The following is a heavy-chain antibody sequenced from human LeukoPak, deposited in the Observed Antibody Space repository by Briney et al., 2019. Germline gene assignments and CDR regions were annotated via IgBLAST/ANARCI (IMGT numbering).Heavy chain of an antibody. Sequence: ASVKVSCKASGYTFTSYYMHWVRQAPGQGLEWMGRISAYNGNTNYAQKLQGRVTMTTDTSTSTAYMELRSLRSDDTAVYYCARDHITIFGVVTFGWFDPWGQGTLVTVSS. CDR3: ARDHITIFGVVTFGWFDP. J-gene: IGHJ5*02. D-gene: IGHD3-3*01. V-gene: IGHV1-18*04. CDR1: GYTFTSYY. CDR2: ISAYNGNT.